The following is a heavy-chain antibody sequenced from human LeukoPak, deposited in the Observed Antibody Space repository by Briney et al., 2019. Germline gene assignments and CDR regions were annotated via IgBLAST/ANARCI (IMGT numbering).Heavy chain of an antibody. CDR3: SRLLYDSSGYYYFDL. Sequence: SETLSLTCTVSGGSISRNSHYWGWIRQPPGKGLEWIGSIYYSGSPYHDPALMSRVTMYVDTSKNQYSLKLSSVTAADTAVYYCSRLLYDSSGYYYFDLWGQGTLVTVSS. CDR2: IYYSGSP. CDR1: GGSISRNSHY. V-gene: IGHV4-39*01. D-gene: IGHD3-22*01. J-gene: IGHJ4*02.